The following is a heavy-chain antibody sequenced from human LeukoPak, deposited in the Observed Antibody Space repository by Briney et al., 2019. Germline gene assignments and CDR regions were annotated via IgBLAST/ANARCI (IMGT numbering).Heavy chain of an antibody. J-gene: IGHJ5*02. D-gene: IGHD3-10*01. CDR3: ARRLYGSGSYYDKPPFDP. CDR2: IYYSGST. V-gene: IGHV4-39*01. Sequence: PSETPSLTCTVSGGSISSSSYYWGWIRQPPGKGLEWIGSIYYSGSTYYNPSLKSRVTISVDTSKNQFSLKLSSVTAADTAVYYCARRLYGSGSYYDKPPFDPWGQGTLVTVSS. CDR1: GGSISSSSYY.